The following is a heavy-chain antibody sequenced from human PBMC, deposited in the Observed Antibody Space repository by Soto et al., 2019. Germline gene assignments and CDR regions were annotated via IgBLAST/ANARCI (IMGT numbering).Heavy chain of an antibody. CDR3: ARGRDGYNLGSFDY. V-gene: IGHV1-69*06. J-gene: IGHJ4*02. CDR1: GGTFSSYA. Sequence: VASVKVSCKASGGTFSSYAISWVRQAPGQGLEWMGGIIPIFGTANYAQKFQGRVTITADKSTSTAYMELSSLRSEDTAVYYCARGRDGYNLGSFDYWGQGTLVTVSS. D-gene: IGHD5-12*01. CDR2: IIPIFGTA.